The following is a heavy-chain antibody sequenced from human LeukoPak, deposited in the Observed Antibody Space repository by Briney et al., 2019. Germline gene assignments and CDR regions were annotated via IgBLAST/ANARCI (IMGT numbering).Heavy chain of an antibody. Sequence: GGSLRLSCAASGFTFSIYAMTWVRQAPVKGLEWVSGIGDSGGRTYYADSVRGRFTISRDNSENTLYLQMNTMRVDDTAMYYCARGIATHDFISRGEWGQGTLVTVSS. D-gene: IGHD2-21*01. V-gene: IGHV3-23*01. CDR2: IGDSGGRT. CDR1: GFTFSIYA. J-gene: IGHJ4*02. CDR3: ARGIATHDFISRGE.